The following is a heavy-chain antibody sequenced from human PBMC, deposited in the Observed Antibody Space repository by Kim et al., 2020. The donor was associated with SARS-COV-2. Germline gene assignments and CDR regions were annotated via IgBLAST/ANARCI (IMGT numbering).Heavy chain of an antibody. CDR1: GFTFSSYS. CDR2: ISSSSSYI. J-gene: IGHJ6*03. CDR3: ARVNPPYAIFGVAYCMDV. V-gene: IGHV3-21*01. D-gene: IGHD3-3*01. Sequence: GGSLRLSCAASGFTFSSYSMNWVRQAPGKGLEWVSSISSSSSYIYYADSVKGRFTISRDNAKNSLYLQMNSLRAEDTAVYYCARVNPPYAIFGVAYCMDVWGKGTTVTVSS.